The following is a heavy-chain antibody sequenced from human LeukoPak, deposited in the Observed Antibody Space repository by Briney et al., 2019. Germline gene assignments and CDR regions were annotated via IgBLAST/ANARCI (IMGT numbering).Heavy chain of an antibody. CDR3: ARSATVADYFDY. CDR2: IWYDGSNK. D-gene: IGHD6-19*01. Sequence: GGSLRLSCAASGFTFSSYAMSWVRQAPGKGLEWVAVIWYDGSNKYYADSVKGRFTISRDNSKNTLYLQMNSLRAEDTAVYYCARSATVADYFDYWGQGTLVTVSS. V-gene: IGHV3-33*08. CDR1: GFTFSSYA. J-gene: IGHJ4*02.